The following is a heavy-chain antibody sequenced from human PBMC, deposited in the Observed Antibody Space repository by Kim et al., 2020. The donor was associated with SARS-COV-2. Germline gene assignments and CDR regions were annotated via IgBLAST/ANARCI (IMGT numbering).Heavy chain of an antibody. CDR2: IYYSGST. CDR3: ASNEWELLSSAFDI. CDR1: GGSISSSSYY. D-gene: IGHD1-26*01. Sequence: SETLSLTCTVSGGSISSSSYYWGWIRQPPGKGLEWIGSIYYSGSTYYNPSLKSRVTISVDTSKNQFSLKLSSVTAADTAVYYCASNEWELLSSAFDIWG. V-gene: IGHV4-39*01. J-gene: IGHJ3*02.